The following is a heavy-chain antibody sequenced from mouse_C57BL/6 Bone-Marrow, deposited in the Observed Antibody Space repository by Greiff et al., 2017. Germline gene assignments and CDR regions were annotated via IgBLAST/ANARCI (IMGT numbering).Heavy chain of an antibody. J-gene: IGHJ2*01. CDR3: ARSEGWGYFDY. CDR2: INPYNGGT. V-gene: IGHV1-19*01. CDR1: GYTFTDYY. Sequence: EVQLQQSGPVLVKPGASVKMSCKASGYTFTDYYMNWVKQSHGKSLEWIGVINPYNGGTSYNQKFKGKATLTVDKSSSTAYMELNSLTSEDSAVYYCARSEGWGYFDYWGQGTTLTVSS. D-gene: IGHD3-3*01.